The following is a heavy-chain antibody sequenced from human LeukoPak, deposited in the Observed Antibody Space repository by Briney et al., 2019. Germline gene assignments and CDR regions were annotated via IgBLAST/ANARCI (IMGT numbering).Heavy chain of an antibody. CDR2: MNPNSGNT. CDR3: AREWLPPNIYYYYYYYMDV. V-gene: IGHV1-8*01. CDR1: GYTFTSYD. D-gene: IGHD5-12*01. J-gene: IGHJ6*03. Sequence: ASVKVSCKASGYTFTSYDINWVRQATGQGLEWMGWMNPNSGNTGYAQKFQGRVTMTRNTSISTAYMELSSLRSEDTAVYYCAREWLPPNIYYYYYYYMDVWGKGTTVTVSS.